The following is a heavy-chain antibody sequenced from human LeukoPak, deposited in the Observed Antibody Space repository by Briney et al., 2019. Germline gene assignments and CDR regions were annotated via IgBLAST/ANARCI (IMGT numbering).Heavy chain of an antibody. D-gene: IGHD2-15*01. CDR3: ARDNPYCSGGSCYGDV. CDR1: GGTFSSYA. J-gene: IGHJ6*02. Sequence: SVKVSCKASGGTFSSYAISWVRQAPGQGLEWMGGIIPIFGTANYAQKFQGRVTITADESTGTAYMELSSLRSEDTAVYYCARDNPYCSGGSCYGDVWGQGTTVTVSS. V-gene: IGHV1-69*13. CDR2: IIPIFGTA.